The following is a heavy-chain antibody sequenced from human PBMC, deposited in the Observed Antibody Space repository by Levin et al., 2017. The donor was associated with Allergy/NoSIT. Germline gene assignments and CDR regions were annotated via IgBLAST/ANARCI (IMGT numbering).Heavy chain of an antibody. V-gene: IGHV4-34*01. CDR3: ARISGRPGIQLWSTYYYYYMDV. CDR2: INHSGST. J-gene: IGHJ6*03. D-gene: IGHD5-18*01. CDR1: GGSFSGYY. Sequence: PSETLSLTCAVYGGSFSGYYWSWIRQPPGKGLEWIGEINHSGSTNYNPSLKSRVTISVDTSKNQFSLKLSSVTAADTAVYYCARISGRPGIQLWSTYYYYYMDVWGKGTTVTVSS.